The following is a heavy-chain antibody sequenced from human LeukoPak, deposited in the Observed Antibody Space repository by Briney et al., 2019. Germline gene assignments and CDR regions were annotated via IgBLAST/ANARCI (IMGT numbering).Heavy chain of an antibody. CDR1: GFTFSSYA. CDR2: SRGSGRST. J-gene: IGHJ4*02. Sequence: GGSQRLSCAASGFTFSSYAMSWVRHAPGKGLEGVSASRGSGRSTYYADSGEGPFPICRDNSKNTLYMQMDCLRAEDTAVDYSAKYPTVFVVAIYYFDYWGQGTLVTVSS. D-gene: IGHD2-15*01. V-gene: IGHV3-23*01. CDR3: AKYPTVFVVAIYYFDY.